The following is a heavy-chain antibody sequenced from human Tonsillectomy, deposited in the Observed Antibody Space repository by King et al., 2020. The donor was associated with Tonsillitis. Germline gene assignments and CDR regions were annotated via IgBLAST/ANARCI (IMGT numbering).Heavy chain of an antibody. CDR3: ARGYYDSGSAWFDP. CDR2: MNPNTGSA. J-gene: IGHJ5*02. CDR1: GFTFAFYS. D-gene: IGHD3-10*01. Sequence: VQLVQSGAEVKKPGASVKVSCQASGFTFAFYSIHWVRQAPGQSLEWMGIMNPNTGSARYAQKFQGRVAMTGDTSTSTVYMELSSLRSDDTAVYYCARGYYDSGSAWFDPWGQGTLVTVSS. V-gene: IGHV1-46*03.